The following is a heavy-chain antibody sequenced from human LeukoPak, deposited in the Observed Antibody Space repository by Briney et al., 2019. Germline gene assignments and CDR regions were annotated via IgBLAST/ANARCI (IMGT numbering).Heavy chain of an antibody. CDR2: IFTSGIA. CDR3: AREISGTYYNPLGYMDV. D-gene: IGHD3-10*01. J-gene: IGHJ6*03. V-gene: IGHV4-4*07. CDR1: GGSIGIYY. Sequence: PETLSLTCTVSGGSIGIYYWNWIRQPAGKGLEWIGRIFTSGIANYNPSLKSRVTMSVDTSKNQFSLNLSSVTAADTAVYYCAREISGTYYNPLGYMDVWGKGTTVTVSS.